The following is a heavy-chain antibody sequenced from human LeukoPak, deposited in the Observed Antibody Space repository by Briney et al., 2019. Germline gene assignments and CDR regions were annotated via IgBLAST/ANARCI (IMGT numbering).Heavy chain of an antibody. CDR3: ARVEASGYDYGAFGY. Sequence: SETLSLTCAVYGGSFSGYYWGWIRQPPGKGPEWIGEINHSGSTNYNPSLKSRVTISVDTSKNQFSLKLSPVTAADTAVYYCARVEASGYDYGAFGYWGQGTLVTVSS. J-gene: IGHJ4*02. CDR2: INHSGST. V-gene: IGHV4-34*01. D-gene: IGHD5-12*01. CDR1: GGSFSGYY.